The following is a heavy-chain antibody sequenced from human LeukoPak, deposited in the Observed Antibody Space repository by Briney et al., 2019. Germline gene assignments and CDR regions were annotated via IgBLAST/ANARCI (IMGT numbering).Heavy chain of an antibody. CDR3: ARLRRITIFGVVRLTNYYYYYYMDV. D-gene: IGHD3-3*01. Sequence: PSETLSLTCAVYGGSFSGYYWSWIRQPPGKGLEWIGEINHSGSTNYNPSLKSRVTISVDTSKNQFSLKLSSVTAADTAVYYCARLRRITIFGVVRLTNYYYYYYMDVWGKGTTVTVSS. CDR2: INHSGST. V-gene: IGHV4-34*01. CDR1: GGSFSGYY. J-gene: IGHJ6*03.